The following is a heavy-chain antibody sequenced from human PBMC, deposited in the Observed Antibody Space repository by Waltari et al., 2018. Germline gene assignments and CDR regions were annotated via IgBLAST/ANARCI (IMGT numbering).Heavy chain of an antibody. CDR2: IKKDGSEK. V-gene: IGHV3-7*03. J-gene: IGHJ4*02. CDR1: GLTFSNYW. CDR3: AHTPDS. Sequence: EVQLVESGGNLVQPGDSLRLAWAASGLTFSNYWLTWVRQAPGKGLELVDNIKKDGSEKYYVDSVRGRFTISRDNAKNSLFLQMNNLRFEDTAVYYCAHTPDSWCQGTLVTVSS.